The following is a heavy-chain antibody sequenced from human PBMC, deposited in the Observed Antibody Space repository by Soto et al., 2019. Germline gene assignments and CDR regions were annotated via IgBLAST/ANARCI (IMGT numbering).Heavy chain of an antibody. J-gene: IGHJ6*02. CDR2: IYYSGST. CDR1: GGSISSGGYY. D-gene: IGHD3-10*01. CDR3: ARVSRGVITTSPRTYYYGMDV. Sequence: PSETLSLTCTVSGGSISSGGYYWSWIRQHPGKGLEWIGYIYYSGSTYYNPSLKSRVTISVDTSKNQFSLKLSSVTAADTAVYYCARVSRGVITTSPRTYYYGMDVWGQGXTVTVYS. V-gene: IGHV4-31*03.